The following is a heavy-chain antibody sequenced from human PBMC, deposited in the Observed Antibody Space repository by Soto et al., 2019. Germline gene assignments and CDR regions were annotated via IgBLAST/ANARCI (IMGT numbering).Heavy chain of an antibody. Sequence: SETLSLTCIGSGESISSSSYYWGCIRPPPGKGLEWIGSIYYSGRTYYNPSFKSRVTISIDTSKNQFCLKLSSVTATDTAVYYCARQRTTVVTQAYFDHWGQGALVTVSS. J-gene: IGHJ4*02. CDR1: GESISSSSYY. CDR3: ARQRTTVVTQAYFDH. CDR2: IYYSGRT. V-gene: IGHV4-39*01. D-gene: IGHD2-21*02.